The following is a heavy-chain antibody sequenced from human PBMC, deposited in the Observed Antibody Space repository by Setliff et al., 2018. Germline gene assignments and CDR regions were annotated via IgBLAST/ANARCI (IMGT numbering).Heavy chain of an antibody. CDR1: GYTFTGYY. J-gene: IGHJ3*02. V-gene: IGHV1-2*02. D-gene: IGHD7-27*01. Sequence: ASVKVSCKASGYTFTGYYMHWVRQAPGQGLEWMGWINPNSGGTNYAQKFQGRVTMTRDTSISTAYMELSRLRSDDTAVYYCARDPQKTGDGKHAFDIWGQGTTVTVSS. CDR2: INPNSGGT. CDR3: ARDPQKTGDGKHAFDI.